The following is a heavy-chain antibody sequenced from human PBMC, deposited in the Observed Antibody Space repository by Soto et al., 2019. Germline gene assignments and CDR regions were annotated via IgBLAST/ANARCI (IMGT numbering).Heavy chain of an antibody. V-gene: IGHV3-7*05. J-gene: IGHJ4*02. CDR2: IKQDGSEK. Sequence: EVQPVESGGGLVQPGGSLRLSCAASGFTFSSYWMSWVRQAPGKGLEWVANIKQDGSEKYYVDSVKGRFTISRDNAKNSLYLQMNSLRAEDTAVYYCARDGPSYPSYYFDYWGQGTLVTVSS. CDR1: GFTFSSYW. CDR3: ARDGPSYPSYYFDY. D-gene: IGHD3-16*02.